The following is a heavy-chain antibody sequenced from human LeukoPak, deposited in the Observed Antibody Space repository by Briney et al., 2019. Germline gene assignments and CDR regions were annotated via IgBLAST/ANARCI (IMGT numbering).Heavy chain of an antibody. D-gene: IGHD3-3*01. V-gene: IGHV1-24*01. CDR3: ATERITIFGVVIPFDY. CDR1: GYTLTELS. J-gene: IGHJ4*02. Sequence: ASVKVSCKVSGYTLTELSMHWVRQAPGKGLEWMGGFDPEDGETIYAQKFQGRVTMTGDTSTDTAYMELSSLRSEDTAVYYCATERITIFGVVIPFDYWGQGTLVTVSS. CDR2: FDPEDGET.